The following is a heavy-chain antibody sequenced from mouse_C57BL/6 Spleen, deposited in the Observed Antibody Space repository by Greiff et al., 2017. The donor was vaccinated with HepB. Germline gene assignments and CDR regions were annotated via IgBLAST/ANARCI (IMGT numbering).Heavy chain of an antibody. CDR1: GYTFTSYW. V-gene: IGHV1-84*01. CDR2: IYPGSGNT. Sequence: QVQLQQPGAELVKPGASVKMSCKASGYTFTSYWITWVKQRPGQGLEWIGWIYPGSGNTKYNEKFKGKATLTVDTSSSTAYMQLSSLTSEDSAVYFCARGGDGYYFDYWGQGTTLTVSS. J-gene: IGHJ2*01. CDR3: ARGGDGYYFDY. D-gene: IGHD2-3*01.